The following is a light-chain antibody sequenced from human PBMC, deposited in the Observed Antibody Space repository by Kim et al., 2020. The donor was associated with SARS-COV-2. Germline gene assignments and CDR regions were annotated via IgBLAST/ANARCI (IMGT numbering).Light chain of an antibody. V-gene: IGKV1-27*01. CDR2: AAS. J-gene: IGKJ1*01. Sequence: ASIGDKVTITCRASKNISNYLAWYQQTPGKVPRVLIYAASALQSGVPSRFRGSGSGTDFTLTISSLQPEDVGSYYCQKYHSAPWTFGHGTKVDIK. CDR3: QKYHSAPWT. CDR1: KNISNY.